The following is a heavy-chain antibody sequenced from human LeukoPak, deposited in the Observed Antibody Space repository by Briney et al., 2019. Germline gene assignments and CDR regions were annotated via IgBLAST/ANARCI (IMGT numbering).Heavy chain of an antibody. CDR2: ISADGGNT. CDR3: AKEQIRRLSLFDS. J-gene: IGHJ4*02. Sequence: GGSLRLSCAASGFTFSTYAMRWVRQAPGKGLEWVSGISADGGNTHYTDSVKGRFTISRDNPKDTLFLQRKTLRAEDTALDYGAKEQIRRLSLFDSWGQDTLVSLSS. CDR1: GFTFSTYA. V-gene: IGHV3-23*01.